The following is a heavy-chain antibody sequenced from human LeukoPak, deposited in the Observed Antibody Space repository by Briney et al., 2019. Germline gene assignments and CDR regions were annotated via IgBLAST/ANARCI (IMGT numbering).Heavy chain of an antibody. J-gene: IGHJ3*02. CDR2: IYYSGAT. CDR1: GGSISSSIYY. CDR3: ATPYSGGYHGLDI. D-gene: IGHD1-26*01. V-gene: IGHV4-39*01. Sequence: SETLSLTCTVSGGSISSSIYYWAWIRQPPGKGLEWIGSIYYSGATYYNPPLKSRVTISIDTSKNQFSLKLSSVTAADTAVYYCATPYSGGYHGLDIWGQGTMVTVSS.